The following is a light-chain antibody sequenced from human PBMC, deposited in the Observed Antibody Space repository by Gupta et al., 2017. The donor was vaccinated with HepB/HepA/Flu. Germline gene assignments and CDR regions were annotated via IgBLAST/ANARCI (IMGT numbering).Light chain of an antibody. J-gene: IGKJ4*01. CDR3: QQSYSDLPLT. CDR2: AAS. Sequence: QLTQSPSSLSASVGDRVTITCRASQNIRTYLNWYQQKPGKAPNLLIYAASSLQSGVPSRIRGSGSGTNCTLTISSLQAEDYATDYWQQSYSDLPLTFGEGTXVEIK. V-gene: IGKV1-39*01. CDR1: QNIRTY.